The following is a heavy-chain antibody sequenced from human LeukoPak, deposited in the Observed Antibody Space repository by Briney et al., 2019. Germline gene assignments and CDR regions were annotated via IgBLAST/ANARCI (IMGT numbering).Heavy chain of an antibody. D-gene: IGHD2-8*01. J-gene: IGHJ3*02. CDR2: IIPIFGTA. Sequence: SVKVSCKASGGTFSSYAISWVRQAPGQGLEWMGGIIPIFGTASYAQKFQGRVTITTDESTSTAYMGLSSLRSEDTAVYYCARRSGYCTNGLDCFAFDIWGQGTMVTVSS. V-gene: IGHV1-69*05. CDR1: GGTFSSYA. CDR3: ARRSGYCTNGLDCFAFDI.